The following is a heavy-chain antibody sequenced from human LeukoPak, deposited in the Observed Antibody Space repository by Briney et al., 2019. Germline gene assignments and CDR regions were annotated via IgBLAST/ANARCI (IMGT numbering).Heavy chain of an antibody. CDR2: IHYSGST. D-gene: IGHD2-15*01. J-gene: IGHJ6*03. CDR3: ARQLFGYCSGGSCSGSYMDV. CDR1: GGSISSSSYY. V-gene: IGHV4-39*01. Sequence: SETLSLTCTVSGGSISSSSYYWGWIRQPPGKGLEWIGSIHYSGSTYYNPSLKSRVTISVDTSKNQFSLKLSSVTAADTAVYYRARQLFGYCSGGSCSGSYMDVWGKGTTVTVSS.